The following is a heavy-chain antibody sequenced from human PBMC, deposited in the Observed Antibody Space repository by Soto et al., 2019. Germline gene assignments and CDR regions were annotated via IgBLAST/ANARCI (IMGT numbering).Heavy chain of an antibody. Sequence: SETLSLTCTVSGGSISGYYWTWIRQPPGKGLEWIGYIYYTGITNYNPSLETRLAISVDTSKNQVSLKVNSVTAADTAVYYCARDLWFGGTHYGMDVWGQGTTVTVSS. D-gene: IGHD3-10*01. J-gene: IGHJ6*02. V-gene: IGHV4-59*01. CDR3: ARDLWFGGTHYGMDV. CDR1: GGSISGYY. CDR2: IYYTGIT.